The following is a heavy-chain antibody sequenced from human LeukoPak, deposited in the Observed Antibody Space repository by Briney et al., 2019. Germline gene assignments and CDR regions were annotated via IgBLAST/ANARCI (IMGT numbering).Heavy chain of an antibody. CDR3: ARDSDIVLMVYASLFDY. Sequence: SVKVSCKASGGTFSSYAISWARQAPGQGLEWMGGIIPIFGTANYAQKFQGRATITADESTSTAYMELSSLRSEDTAVYYCARDSDIVLMVYASLFDYWGQGTLVTVSS. V-gene: IGHV1-69*13. CDR1: GGTFSSYA. D-gene: IGHD2-8*01. CDR2: IIPIFGTA. J-gene: IGHJ4*02.